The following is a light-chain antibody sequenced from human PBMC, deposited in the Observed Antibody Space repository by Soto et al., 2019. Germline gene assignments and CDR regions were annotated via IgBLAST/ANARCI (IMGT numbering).Light chain of an antibody. V-gene: IGKV1-5*03. CDR2: KAS. CDR3: HQYNSFWT. J-gene: IGKJ1*01. Sequence: DIQMTQSPSTLSASVGDRVTITCRASQSISSWLAWYQQKPGKATKLLIYKASSLESGVPSRFSGSGSGTEFTLTISSLQPDDFATYYCHQYNSFWTFGQGTKVDIK. CDR1: QSISSW.